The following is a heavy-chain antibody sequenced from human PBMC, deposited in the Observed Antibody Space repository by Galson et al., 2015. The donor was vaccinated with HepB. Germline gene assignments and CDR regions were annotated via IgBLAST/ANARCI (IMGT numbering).Heavy chain of an antibody. CDR1: GFTFSSYA. Sequence: SLRLSCAASGFTFSSYAMHWVRQAPGKGLEWVAVISYDGSNKYYADSVKGRFTISRDNSKNTLYLQMNSLRAEDTAVYYCASSYYVSFGGSYRLVAFDIWAQGTMVPVSS. V-gene: IGHV3-30-3*01. CDR2: ISYDGSNK. D-gene: IGHD3-16*02. CDR3: ASSYYVSFGGSYRLVAFDI. J-gene: IGHJ3*02.